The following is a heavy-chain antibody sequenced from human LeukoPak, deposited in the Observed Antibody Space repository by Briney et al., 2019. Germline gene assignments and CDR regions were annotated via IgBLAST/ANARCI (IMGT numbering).Heavy chain of an antibody. CDR3: AKQGDGDYGKGVFDY. V-gene: IGHV3-15*01. CDR1: GFTFSNAW. Sequence: GGSLRLSCAASGFTFSNAWMSWVRQAPGKGLEWVGRIKSKTDGGTTDYAAPVKGRFTISRDDSKNTLYLQMNSLRAEDTAVYYCAKQGDGDYGKGVFDYWGQGTLVTVSS. J-gene: IGHJ4*02. CDR2: IKSKTDGGTT. D-gene: IGHD4-17*01.